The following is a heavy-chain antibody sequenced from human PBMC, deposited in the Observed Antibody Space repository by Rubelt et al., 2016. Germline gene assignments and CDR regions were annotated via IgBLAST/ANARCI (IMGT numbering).Heavy chain of an antibody. V-gene: IGHV3-74*01. Sequence: EMQLVESGGGLVQPGGSLRLSCVASGFTFSRYWMHWVRQAPGKGLVWVSGISSTGGASNYADSVRGRFIISRDNSKNTLYLQMNILRAADTAVYYCAKDRVGSWFSLDYWGQGTLVTVST. CDR2: ISSTGGAS. CDR3: AKDRVGSWFSLDY. CDR1: GFTFSRYW. D-gene: IGHD6-13*01. J-gene: IGHJ4*02.